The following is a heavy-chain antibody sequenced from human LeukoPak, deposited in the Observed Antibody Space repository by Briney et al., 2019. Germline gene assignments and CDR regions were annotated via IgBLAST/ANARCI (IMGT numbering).Heavy chain of an antibody. CDR1: GCIFSSHA. Sequence: GGALRLSCADSGCIFSSHAMSGVRQAPGKGLEWVAGVSGRSGRTYYAASSKGRFTISRDNSKNTLSLEVNRLSAAHTALYYCAQDLSYSSGWYGFHQWAQGPLLTV. CDR2: VSGRSGRT. D-gene: IGHD6-19*01. J-gene: IGHJ4*02. V-gene: IGHV3-23*01. CDR3: AQDLSYSSGWYGFHQ.